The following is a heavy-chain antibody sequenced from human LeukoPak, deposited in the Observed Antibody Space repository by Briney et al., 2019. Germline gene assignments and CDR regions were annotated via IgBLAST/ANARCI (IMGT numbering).Heavy chain of an antibody. J-gene: IGHJ4*02. Sequence: PGGSLRLSCAASGFTFSSYAMHWVRQAPGKGLEWVGHIKNKTYGGTTDYTAPVKGRFIISRDDSKNTLYLQMNRLRTDDTAVYYCARGLCSSTGCYQGPFDFWGQGMLVTVSS. CDR1: GFTFSSYA. D-gene: IGHD2-2*01. CDR3: ARGLCSSTGCYQGPFDF. V-gene: IGHV3-15*01. CDR2: IKNKTYGGTT.